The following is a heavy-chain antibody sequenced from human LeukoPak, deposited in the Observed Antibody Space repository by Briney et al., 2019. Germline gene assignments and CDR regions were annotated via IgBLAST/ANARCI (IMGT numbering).Heavy chain of an antibody. CDR3: ARDRGLTVYYYYGMDV. Sequence: GGSLRLSCAASGFSFSSYWMNWARQAPGKGLEWVANIKQDGSEKYYVDSVKGRFTISRDNAKNSLYLQMDSLRVEDTAVYYCARDRGLTVYYYYGMDVWGQGTTVTVSS. J-gene: IGHJ6*02. D-gene: IGHD2-21*02. CDR1: GFSFSSYW. CDR2: IKQDGSEK. V-gene: IGHV3-7*04.